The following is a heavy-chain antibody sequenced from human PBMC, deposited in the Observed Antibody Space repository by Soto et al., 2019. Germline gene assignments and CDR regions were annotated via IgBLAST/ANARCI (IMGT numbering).Heavy chain of an antibody. J-gene: IGHJ4*02. D-gene: IGHD3-10*01. Sequence: QVQLVESGGGVVQPGRSLRLSCAASGFTFSSYGMHWVRQAPGKGLEWVAVIWNDGSNKYYADSVKGRFTISRDNSKNPLYLQMNGVRAEDTAVYYCARETMVRGVIIGQFDYWGKGTLVTVSS. V-gene: IGHV3-33*01. CDR3: ARETMVRGVIIGQFDY. CDR2: IWNDGSNK. CDR1: GFTFSSYG.